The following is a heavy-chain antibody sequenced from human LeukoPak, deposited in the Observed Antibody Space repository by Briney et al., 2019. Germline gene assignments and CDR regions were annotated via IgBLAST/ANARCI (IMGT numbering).Heavy chain of an antibody. CDR2: IYHNGIT. D-gene: IGHD5-24*01. J-gene: IGHJ4*02. V-gene: IGHV4-4*02. CDR3: ARELATINGPYFES. Sequence: SETLSLTCTVSGGSISNFHWWNWVRQSPGKGLEWVGQIYHNGITNYNPSLKSRLTISVDKSRNHFSLNLTSVTAADTAVYFCARELATINGPYFESWGQGTLVTVSS. CDR1: GGSISNFHW.